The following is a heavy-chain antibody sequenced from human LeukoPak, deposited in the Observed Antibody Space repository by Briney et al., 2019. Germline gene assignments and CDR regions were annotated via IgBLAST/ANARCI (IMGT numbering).Heavy chain of an antibody. Sequence: GGSLRLSCAASGFTFSSFNMNWVRQAPGKGLEWVSSISSTSSYIFYTDSVKGRFTISRDNAKNSLFLQMNSLRAEDTGVYYFARGGSGSPYYWGQGTLVTVSS. CDR1: GFTFSSFN. CDR2: ISSTSSYI. CDR3: ARGGSGSPYY. J-gene: IGHJ4*02. V-gene: IGHV3-21*01. D-gene: IGHD1-26*01.